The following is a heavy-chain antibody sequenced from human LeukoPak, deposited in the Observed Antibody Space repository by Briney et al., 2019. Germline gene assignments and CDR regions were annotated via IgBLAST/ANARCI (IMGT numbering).Heavy chain of an antibody. V-gene: IGHV1-24*01. Sequence: ASVKVSRTVSGYTLNELSMHWVRQAPGKGLEWMGGFDPEDGETIYAQKFQGRVTMTEDTSTDTAYMELSSLRSEDTAVYYCAMATLVVAGTGAQYYFDYWGQGTLVTVSS. CDR3: AMATLVVAGTGAQYYFDY. J-gene: IGHJ4*02. CDR2: FDPEDGET. D-gene: IGHD2-15*01. CDR1: GYTLNELS.